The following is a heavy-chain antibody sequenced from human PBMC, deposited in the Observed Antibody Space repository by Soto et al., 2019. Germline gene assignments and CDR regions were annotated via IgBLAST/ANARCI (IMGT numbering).Heavy chain of an antibody. CDR1: GFTFSSYS. V-gene: IGHV3-21*01. J-gene: IGHJ4*02. D-gene: IGHD3-22*01. Sequence: PGGSLRLSCAASGFTFSSYSMNWVRQAPGKGLEWVSSISSSSSYIYYADSVKGRFTISRDNAKNSLYLQMNSLRAEDTAVYYCARVEWGPNYYDSSGYYSYFDYWGQGTLVTVSS. CDR3: ARVEWGPNYYDSSGYYSYFDY. CDR2: ISSSSSYI.